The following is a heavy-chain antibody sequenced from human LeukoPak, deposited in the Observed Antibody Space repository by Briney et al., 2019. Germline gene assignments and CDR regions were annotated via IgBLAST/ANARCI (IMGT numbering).Heavy chain of an antibody. V-gene: IGHV3-13*01. CDR2: IGTTGDT. CDR1: GFAFSSYD. J-gene: IGHJ6*03. D-gene: IGHD2-15*01. CDR3: AKGSYNCNGDRCPQYYYYMDV. Sequence: GGSLRLSCAASGFAFSSYDMHWVRQVTGKYLDWVSAIGTTGDTYYPGSVKGRFTISRENAKNTVYLQMNSLRVEDTAVYSCAKGSYNCNGDRCPQYYYYMDVWGKGTTVTVSS.